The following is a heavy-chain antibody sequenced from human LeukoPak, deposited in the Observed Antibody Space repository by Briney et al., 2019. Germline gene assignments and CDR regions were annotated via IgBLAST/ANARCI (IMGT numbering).Heavy chain of an antibody. V-gene: IGHV4-34*01. CDR1: GGSFSGYY. D-gene: IGHD3-3*01. Sequence: SETLSLTCAVYGGSFSGYYWGWIRQPPGKGLEWIGEINHSGSTNYNPSLKSRVTISVDTSKNQFSLKLSSVTAADTAVYYCASWGFYDFWSGYYYYFDYWGQGTLVTVSS. CDR3: ASWGFYDFWSGYYYYFDY. J-gene: IGHJ4*02. CDR2: INHSGST.